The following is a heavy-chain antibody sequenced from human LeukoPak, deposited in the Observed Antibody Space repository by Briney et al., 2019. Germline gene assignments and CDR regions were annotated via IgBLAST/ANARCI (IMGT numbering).Heavy chain of an antibody. D-gene: IGHD4-11*01. J-gene: IGHJ4*02. CDR1: GFTVSSNE. CDR3: AAMTTVTRYFDY. CDR2: ISGGST. V-gene: IGHV3-38-3*01. Sequence: PGGSLRLSCAASGFTVSSNEMSWVRQAPGKGLEWVSSISGGSTYYADSVKGRFTISRDNSKNTLYLQMNSLRAEDTAVYYCAAMTTVTRYFDYWGQGTLVTVSS.